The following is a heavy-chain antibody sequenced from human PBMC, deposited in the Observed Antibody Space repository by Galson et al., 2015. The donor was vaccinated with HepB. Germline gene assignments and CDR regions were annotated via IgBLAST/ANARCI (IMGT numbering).Heavy chain of an antibody. J-gene: IGHJ4*02. CDR2: INSNGGRT. Sequence: SLRLSCAVSGFTFSSHAMHWVRQAPGKGLEYVSTINSNGGRTYYADSVKGRFTISRDNSKNTLYLQMSSLRAEDTAVYYCVKGGFYSGYDWGGLFDYWGQGTLVTVSS. CDR3: VKGGFYSGYDWGGLFDY. V-gene: IGHV3-64D*06. CDR1: GFTFSSHA. D-gene: IGHD5-12*01.